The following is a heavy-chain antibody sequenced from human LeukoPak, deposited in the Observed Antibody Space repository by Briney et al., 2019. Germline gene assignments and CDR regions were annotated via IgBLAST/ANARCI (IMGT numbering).Heavy chain of an antibody. V-gene: IGHV3-53*05. CDR3: ARYHTALNY. CDR2: IYSGGST. CDR1: GFTFTYAW. D-gene: IGHD5-18*01. J-gene: IGHJ4*02. Sequence: GGSLRLSCAASGFTFTYAWMSWVRQAPGKGLEWVSVIYSGGSTYYADSVKGRFTISRDNSKNTVYLQLNNLRVEDTAVYYCARYHTALNYWGQGTLVTASS.